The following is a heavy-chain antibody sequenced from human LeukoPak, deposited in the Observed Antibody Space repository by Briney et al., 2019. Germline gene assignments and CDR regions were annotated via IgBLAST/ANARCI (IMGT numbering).Heavy chain of an antibody. CDR1: GFTFSSYS. CDR2: ISSSSSTI. V-gene: IGHV3-48*01. Sequence: GGSLRLSCAASGFTFSSYSMNWVRQAPGKGLEWVSYISSSSSTIYYADSVKGRFTISRDNAKNPLYLQMNSLRAEDTAVYYCARGGWELHLDYWGQGTLVTASS. D-gene: IGHD1-26*01. J-gene: IGHJ4*02. CDR3: ARGGWELHLDY.